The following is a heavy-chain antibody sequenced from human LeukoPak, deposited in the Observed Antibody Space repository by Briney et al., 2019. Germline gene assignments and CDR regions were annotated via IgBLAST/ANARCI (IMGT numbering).Heavy chain of an antibody. D-gene: IGHD5-24*01. J-gene: IGHJ1*01. CDR2: ISDSGST. V-gene: IGHV4-34*01. CDR3: ARHVPRARWVHSEYFQL. Sequence: SETLSLTCAVSDGSFSGFYWSLIRQFPGKGLEWIGQISDSGSTNYNPSLRSRVTISADTSKNQFSLRLSSVTAADTAVYYCARHVPRARWVHSEYFQLWGQGTLVTVSS. CDR1: DGSFSGFY.